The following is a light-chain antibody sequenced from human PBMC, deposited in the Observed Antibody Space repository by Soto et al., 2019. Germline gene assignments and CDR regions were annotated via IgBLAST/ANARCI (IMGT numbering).Light chain of an antibody. CDR1: QGISNY. CDR3: QHYNSYSEA. Sequence: DIQMTQSPSSLSASVGDRVTIACRASQGISNYLAWYQQKPGKVPNLLIYAASTLQSGVPSRFSGSGSGTEFTLNISSLQPDDFATYYCQHYNSYSEAFGQGTKVDIK. J-gene: IGKJ1*01. CDR2: AAS. V-gene: IGKV1-27*01.